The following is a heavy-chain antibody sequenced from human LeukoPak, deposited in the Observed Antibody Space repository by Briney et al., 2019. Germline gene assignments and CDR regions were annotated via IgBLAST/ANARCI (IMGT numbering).Heavy chain of an antibody. D-gene: IGHD3-10*01. V-gene: IGHV1-24*01. CDR2: FDPEDGET. Sequence: ASVKVSCKVSGYTLTELSMHWVRQAPGKGLEWMGDFDPEDGETLYAQKFQGGVTMTEDTSTDTAYMELSRLRSEDTAVYYCATADASVVRGVISGMDVWGKGTTVTVSS. CDR1: GYTLTELS. CDR3: ATADASVVRGVISGMDV. J-gene: IGHJ6*04.